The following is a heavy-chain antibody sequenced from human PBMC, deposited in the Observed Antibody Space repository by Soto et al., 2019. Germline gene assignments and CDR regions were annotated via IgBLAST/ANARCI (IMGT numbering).Heavy chain of an antibody. CDR3: ARATTVTTVDYYYYMDV. D-gene: IGHD4-17*01. Sequence: GASVKVSCKASGYTLTSYGISWVRQAPGQGLEWMGWISAYNGNTNYAQKLQGRVTMTTDTSTSTAYMELRSLRSDDTAVYYCARATTVTTVDYYYYMDVWGKGTTVTVSS. CDR2: ISAYNGNT. V-gene: IGHV1-18*01. J-gene: IGHJ6*03. CDR1: GYTLTSYG.